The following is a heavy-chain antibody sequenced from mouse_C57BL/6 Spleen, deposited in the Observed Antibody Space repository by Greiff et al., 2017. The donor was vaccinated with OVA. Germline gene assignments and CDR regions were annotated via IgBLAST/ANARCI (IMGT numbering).Heavy chain of an antibody. CDR3: ARERDDYDRGYFDY. J-gene: IGHJ2*01. CDR2: IYPRSGNT. CDR1: GYTFTSYG. Sequence: VQLVESGAELARPGASVKLSCKASGYTFTSYGISWVKQRTGQGLEWIGEIYPRSGNTYYNEKFKGKATLTADKSSSTAYMELRSLTSEDSAVYFCARERDDYDRGYFDYWGQGTTLTVSS. D-gene: IGHD2-4*01. V-gene: IGHV1-81*01.